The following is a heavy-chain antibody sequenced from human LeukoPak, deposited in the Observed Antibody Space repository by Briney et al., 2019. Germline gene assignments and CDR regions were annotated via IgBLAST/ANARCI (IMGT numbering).Heavy chain of an antibody. CDR2: ISDSGGST. D-gene: IGHD3-10*01. CDR3: AKDPGDSSTEY. J-gene: IGHJ4*02. CDR1: GFTFSSYA. Sequence: GGSLRLSCAAPGFTFSSYAMSWVRQAPGKGLEWVSAISDSGGSTYYADSVKGRFTISRDNSKNTLYLQMNSLRAEDTAVYYCAKDPGDSSTEYWGQGTLVTVSS. V-gene: IGHV3-23*01.